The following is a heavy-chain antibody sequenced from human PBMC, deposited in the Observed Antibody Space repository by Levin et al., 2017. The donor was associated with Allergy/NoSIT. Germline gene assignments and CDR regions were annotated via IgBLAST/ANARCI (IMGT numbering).Heavy chain of an antibody. CDR1: GGSFSGYY. CDR2: INHSGST. CDR3: ARDPYCSSTSCYKDY. Sequence: SQTLSLTCAVYGGSFSGYYWSWIRQPPGKGLEWIGEINHSGSTNYNPSLKSRVTISVDTSKNQFSLKLSSVTAADTAVYYCARDPYCSSTSCYKDYWGQGTLVTVSS. V-gene: IGHV4-34*01. D-gene: IGHD2-2*01. J-gene: IGHJ4*02.